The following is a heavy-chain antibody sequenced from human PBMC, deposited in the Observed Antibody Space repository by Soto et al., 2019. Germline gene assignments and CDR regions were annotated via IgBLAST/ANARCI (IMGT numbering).Heavy chain of an antibody. Sequence: ASVKVSCKASGYTFTGYYMHWVRQAPGQGLEWMGWINPNSGGTNYAQKFQGWVTMTRDTSISTAYMELSRLRSDDTAVYYCARDGGGTAMEYYYYGMDVWGQGTTVTVSS. CDR1: GYTFTGYY. J-gene: IGHJ6*02. CDR2: INPNSGGT. CDR3: ARDGGGTAMEYYYYGMDV. D-gene: IGHD5-18*01. V-gene: IGHV1-2*04.